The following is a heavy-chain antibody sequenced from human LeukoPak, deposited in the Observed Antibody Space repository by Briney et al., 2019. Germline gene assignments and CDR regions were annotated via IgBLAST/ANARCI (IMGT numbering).Heavy chain of an antibody. J-gene: IGHJ5*02. D-gene: IGHD3-10*01. CDR3: ARRSPYRVRGPLGIWFDP. V-gene: IGHV1-8*01. Sequence: GASVKVSCKASGYTFTSYDINWVRQANGQGLEWMGWMNPNSGNTGYAQKFQGRVTMTRNTSISTAYMELSSLRSEDTAVYYCARRSPYRVRGPLGIWFDPWGQGTLVTVSS. CDR1: GYTFTSYD. CDR2: MNPNSGNT.